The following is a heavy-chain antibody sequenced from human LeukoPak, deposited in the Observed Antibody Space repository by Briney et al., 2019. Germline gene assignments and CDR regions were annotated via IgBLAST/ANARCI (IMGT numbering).Heavy chain of an antibody. CDR3: ARTPLGDGYKGWFDP. D-gene: IGHD5-24*01. J-gene: IGHJ5*02. CDR2: IIPILGIA. V-gene: IGHV1-69*04. Sequence: ASVKVSCKASGGTFSSYAISWVRQAPGQGLEWMGRIIPILGIANYAQKFQGRVTITADKSTSTAYMELSSLRSEDTAVYYCARTPLGDGYKGWFDPWGQGTLVTVSS. CDR1: GGTFSSYA.